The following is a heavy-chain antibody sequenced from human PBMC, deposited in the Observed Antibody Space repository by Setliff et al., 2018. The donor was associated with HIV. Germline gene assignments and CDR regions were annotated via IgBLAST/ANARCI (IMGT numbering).Heavy chain of an antibody. CDR1: GGTFSSYA. V-gene: IGHV1-69*13. CDR3: GGGGYYYYMDV. Sequence: GASVKVSCKASGGTFSSYAISWVRQAPGQGLEWMGGIIPIFGTANYAQKFQGRVTITADESTSTAYMELSSPRSEDTAVYYCGGGGYYYYMDVWGKGTTVTVSS. J-gene: IGHJ6*03. D-gene: IGHD2-15*01. CDR2: IIPIFGTA.